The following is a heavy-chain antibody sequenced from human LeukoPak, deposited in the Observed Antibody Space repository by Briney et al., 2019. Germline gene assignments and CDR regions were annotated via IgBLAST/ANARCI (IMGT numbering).Heavy chain of an antibody. V-gene: IGHV1-2*02. Sequence: GASVKVSCKASGYTFTGYYMHWVRQAPGQGLEWMGWINPNSGGTNYAQKFQGRVTMTRDTSISTAYMELSRLRSDDTAVYYCARVEGWVRWLQKDHDAFDIWGQGTMVTVSS. CDR1: GYTFTGYY. CDR3: ARVEGWVRWLQKDHDAFDI. D-gene: IGHD5-24*01. CDR2: INPNSGGT. J-gene: IGHJ3*02.